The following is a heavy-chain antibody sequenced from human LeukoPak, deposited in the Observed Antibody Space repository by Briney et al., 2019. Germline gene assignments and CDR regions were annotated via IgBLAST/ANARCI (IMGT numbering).Heavy chain of an antibody. CDR1: GGSFSGYY. CDR3: ARGGRYFDPERKYCFDY. CDR2: INHSGST. J-gene: IGHJ4*02. D-gene: IGHD3-9*01. V-gene: IGHV4-34*01. Sequence: SETLSLTCAVYGGSFSGYYWSWIRQPPGKGLEWIGEINHSGSTNYNPSLKSRVTISVDTSKNQFSLKLSSVTAADTAVYYCARGGRYFDPERKYCFDYWGQGTLVTVSS.